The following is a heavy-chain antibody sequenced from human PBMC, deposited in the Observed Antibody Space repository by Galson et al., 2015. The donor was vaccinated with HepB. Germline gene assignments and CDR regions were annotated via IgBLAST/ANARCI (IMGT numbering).Heavy chain of an antibody. CDR3: ARGGSGYSGHDY. CDR2: IIPILGIA. D-gene: IGHD5-12*01. J-gene: IGHJ4*02. V-gene: IGHV1-69*02. CDR1: GGTFSSYT. Sequence: SVKVSCKASGGTFSSYTISWVRQAPGQGLEWMGRIIPILGIANYAQKFQGRVTITADKSTSTAYMELSSLRSEDTAVYYCARGGSGYSGHDYWGQGTLVTVSS.